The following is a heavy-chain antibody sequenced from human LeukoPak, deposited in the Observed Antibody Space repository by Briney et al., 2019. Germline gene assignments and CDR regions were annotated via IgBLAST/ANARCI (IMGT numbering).Heavy chain of an antibody. Sequence: SGGSLRLSCTASGFTFSNYGMIWVRQAPRKGLEWVSAISGSGGTTYYADSVKGRFTTSRDNSKNTLYLQMNSLRAEDTAIYHCAKSPTGYYNDASHIWGQGTMVTVSS. CDR2: ISGSGGTT. CDR1: GFTFSNYG. D-gene: IGHD3-9*01. V-gene: IGHV3-23*01. CDR3: AKSPTGYYNDASHI. J-gene: IGHJ3*02.